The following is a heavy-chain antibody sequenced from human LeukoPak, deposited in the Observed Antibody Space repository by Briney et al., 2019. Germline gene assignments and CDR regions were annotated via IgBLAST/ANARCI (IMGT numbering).Heavy chain of an antibody. D-gene: IGHD3-22*01. V-gene: IGHV4-34*01. J-gene: IGHJ4*02. CDR2: INHSGST. Sequence: PSETLSLTCAVYGGSFSGYYWSWIRQPPGKELECIGEINHSGSTNYNPSLKSRVTISVDTSKNQFSLRLTSVTAADTAVYYCARGGDNTGHYYRSFDYWSQGALVTVSS. CDR1: GGSFSGYY. CDR3: ARGGDNTGHYYRSFDY.